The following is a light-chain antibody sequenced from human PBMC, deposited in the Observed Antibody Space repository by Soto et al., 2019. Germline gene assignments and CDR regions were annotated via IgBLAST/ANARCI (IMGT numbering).Light chain of an antibody. J-gene: IGKJ5*01. CDR1: QSVSSN. Sequence: EIVMTQSPATLYVSPGERATLSCRASQSVSSNLAWYQQKRGQAPRRLIYGASTRATGIPARFSGSGSGTEFTLTISSLQAEDFAVYYCPQYNNWPSVTFGQGTLLDIK. CDR2: GAS. CDR3: PQYNNWPSVT. V-gene: IGKV3-15*01.